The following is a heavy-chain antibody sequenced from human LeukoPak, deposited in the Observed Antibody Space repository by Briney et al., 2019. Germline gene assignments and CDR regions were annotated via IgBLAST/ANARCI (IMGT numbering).Heavy chain of an antibody. CDR3: ARRSSSGYYYVGYFDY. D-gene: IGHD3-22*01. CDR1: GGSFSGYY. J-gene: IGHJ4*02. V-gene: IGHV4-34*01. CDR2: INHSGST. Sequence: PSETLSLTCAVYGGSFSGYYWSWIRQPPGKGLEWIGEINHSGSTNYNPSLKSRVTISVDTSKNQFSLKLSSVTAADTAVYYCARRSSSGYYYVGYFDYWGQGTLVTVSS.